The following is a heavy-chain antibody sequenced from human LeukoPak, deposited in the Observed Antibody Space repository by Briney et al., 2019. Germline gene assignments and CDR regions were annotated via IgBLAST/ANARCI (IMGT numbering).Heavy chain of an antibody. V-gene: IGHV3-53*01. CDR2: IYSGGST. CDR1: GLTVRSNY. J-gene: IGHJ4*02. Sequence: AGGSLRLSCAASGLTVRSNYMTWVRQAPGKGLEWVSVIYSGGSTYHADSVKGRFTISRDNSKNMVYFQMNSLRAEDTAVYYCARLSGDYLDYWGQGTLVTVSS. D-gene: IGHD3-10*01. CDR3: ARLSGDYLDY.